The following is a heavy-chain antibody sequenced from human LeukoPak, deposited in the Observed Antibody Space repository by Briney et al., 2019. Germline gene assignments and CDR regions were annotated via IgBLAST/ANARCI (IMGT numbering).Heavy chain of an antibody. CDR2: IYYSGST. CDR3: ARVAYYYDSSGYYRYFDY. V-gene: IGHV4-39*07. D-gene: IGHD3-22*01. J-gene: IGHJ4*02. Sequence: SETLSLTCTVSGGSISSSSYYWGWIRQPPGKGLEWIGSIYYSGSTYYNPSLKSRVTISVDTSKNQFSLKLSSVTAADTAVYYCARVAYYYDSSGYYRYFDYWGQGTLVTVSS. CDR1: GGSISSSSYY.